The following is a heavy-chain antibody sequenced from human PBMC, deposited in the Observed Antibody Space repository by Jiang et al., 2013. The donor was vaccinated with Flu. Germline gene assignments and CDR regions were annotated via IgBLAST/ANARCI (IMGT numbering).Heavy chain of an antibody. CDR1: GYSFTSYW. V-gene: IGHV5-51*01. J-gene: IGHJ3*02. Sequence: GAEVKKPGESLKISCKGSGYSFTSYWIGWVRQMPGKGLEWMGIIYPGDSDTRYSPSFQGQVTISADKSISTAYLQWSSLKASDTAMYYCARGTNYYDSSLVAFDIWGQGTMVTVSS. D-gene: IGHD3-22*01. CDR3: ARGTNYYDSSLVAFDI. CDR2: IYPGDSDT.